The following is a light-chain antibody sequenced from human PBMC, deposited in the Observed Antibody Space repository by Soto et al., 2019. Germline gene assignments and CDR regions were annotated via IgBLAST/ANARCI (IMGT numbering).Light chain of an antibody. CDR3: SSYTSSSTLVV. CDR1: SSDVGGYIY. V-gene: IGLV2-14*01. CDR2: DVS. J-gene: IGLJ2*01. Sequence: QSALAQPASVSGSPGQSITISCTGTSSDVGGYIYVSWYQQHPGKAPKLMIYDVSNRPSGVSNRFSGSKSGNTASLTISGLQGEDEADYYCSSYTSSSTLVVFGGGTKLTVL.